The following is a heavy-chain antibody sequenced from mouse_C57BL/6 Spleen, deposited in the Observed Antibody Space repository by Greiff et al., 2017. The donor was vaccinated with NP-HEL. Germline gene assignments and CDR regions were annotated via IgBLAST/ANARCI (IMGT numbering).Heavy chain of an antibody. CDR3: ARDGYNAMDY. J-gene: IGHJ4*01. V-gene: IGHV5-16*01. CDR1: GFTFSDYY. CDR2: INYDGSST. Sequence: EVKLMESEGGLVQPGSSMKLSCTASGFTFSDYYMAWVRQVPEKGLEWVANINYDGSSTYYLDSCKSRFIISRYNATNILYLQMSSLKYEETATYDCARDGYNAMDYWGQGTSVTVSS.